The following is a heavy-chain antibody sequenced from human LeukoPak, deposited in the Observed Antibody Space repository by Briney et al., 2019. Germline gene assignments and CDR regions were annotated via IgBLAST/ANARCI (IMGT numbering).Heavy chain of an antibody. V-gene: IGHV4-59*08. J-gene: IGHJ4*02. CDR2: IFYSGST. CDR1: GGSFSGYY. D-gene: IGHD3-22*01. CDR3: ARHYDSSAYWYYFDS. Sequence: SETLSLTCAVYGGSFSGYYWSWIRQPPGKGLEWIGCIFYSGSTSYNPSLKSRVGISVDTSKNQFSLKVTSVTAADSAVYYCARHYDSSAYWYYFDSWGQGTLVTVSS.